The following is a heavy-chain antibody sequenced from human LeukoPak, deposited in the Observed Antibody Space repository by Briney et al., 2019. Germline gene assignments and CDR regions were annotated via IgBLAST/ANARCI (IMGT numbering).Heavy chain of an antibody. CDR3: CRGVVTEQGHYFFDY. J-gene: IGHJ4*01. CDR1: GGSISSGGYS. Sequence: PSETLSLTCAVSGGSISSGGYSWIWLRQPPGKGLEWIGYIYHSGSTYYNPSLKSRVTISVDCSKDQFTLKLSSVSAADAAVYCWCRGVVTEQGHYFFDYWGHGTLGTVSS. D-gene: IGHD4-23*01. V-gene: IGHV4-30-2*01. CDR2: IYHSGST.